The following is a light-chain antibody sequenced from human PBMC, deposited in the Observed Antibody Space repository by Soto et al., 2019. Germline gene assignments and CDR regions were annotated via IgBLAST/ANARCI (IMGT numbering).Light chain of an antibody. Sequence: QSVLTQPPSVSGAPGQRVTISCTGDSTNIGAGYAVHWYQHLPLTAPKLLIYDDDNRPSGVSARFSGSKSGASASLAITGLPADDEAYYYCQSFDSGLSGSWLFGGGTQLTVL. CDR2: DDD. J-gene: IGLJ3*02. CDR3: QSFDSGLSGSWL. CDR1: STNIGAGYA. V-gene: IGLV1-40*01.